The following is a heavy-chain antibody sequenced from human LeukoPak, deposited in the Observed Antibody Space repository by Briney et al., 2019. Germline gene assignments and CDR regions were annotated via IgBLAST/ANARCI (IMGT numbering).Heavy chain of an antibody. J-gene: IGHJ6*02. CDR1: GYTFTSYG. V-gene: IGHV1-18*01. CDR2: ISAYNGNT. Sequence: VKVSCKASGYTFTSYGISWVRQAPGQGLEWMGWISAYNGNTNYAQKLQGRVTMTTDTSTSTAYMELRSLRSDDTAVYYCAREETHHVYYGMDVWGQGTMVTVSS. CDR3: AREETHHVYYGMDV. D-gene: IGHD1-14*01.